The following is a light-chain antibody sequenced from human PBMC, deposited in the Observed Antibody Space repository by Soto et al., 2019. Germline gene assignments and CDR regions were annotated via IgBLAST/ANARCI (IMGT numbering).Light chain of an antibody. V-gene: IGKV3-15*01. CDR2: GAS. J-gene: IGKJ1*01. CDR3: QQYRNWPRT. Sequence: IVMTQSPATLSVSPWERVTLSCRASQSVDINLAWYQQKPSQAPRLLIYGASTRATDMPGRFSGRGSGTEFTLTINSLQSEDFAVYYCQQYRNWPRTFGQGTKVDIK. CDR1: QSVDIN.